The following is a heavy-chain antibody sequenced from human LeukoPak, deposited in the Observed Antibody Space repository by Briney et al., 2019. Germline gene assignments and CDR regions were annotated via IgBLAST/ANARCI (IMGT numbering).Heavy chain of an antibody. CDR3: TTETLYYDFWSGLLDY. CDR2: IKSKTDGGTT. CDR1: GFTFSNAW. V-gene: IGHV3-15*01. Sequence: GGSLRLSCAAYGFTFSNAWMSWVRQAPGKGLEWVGRIKSKTDGGTTDYAAPVKGRFTISRDDSKNTLYLQMNSLKTEDTAVYYCTTETLYYDFWSGLLDYWGQGTLVTVSS. D-gene: IGHD3-3*01. J-gene: IGHJ4*02.